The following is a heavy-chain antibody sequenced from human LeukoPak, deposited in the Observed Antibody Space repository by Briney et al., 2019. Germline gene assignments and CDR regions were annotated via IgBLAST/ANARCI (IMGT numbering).Heavy chain of an antibody. CDR1: GGSISSSSYY. D-gene: IGHD2/OR15-2a*01. J-gene: IGHJ6*02. CDR2: IYYSGST. CDR3: ARHALSPRYYYGMDV. Sequence: SETLSLTRIVSGGSISSSSYYWGWIRQPPGKGLEWIGSIYYSGSTYYNPSLRSRVTISVDTSKNQFSLKLSSVTAADTAVFYCARHALSPRYYYGMDVWGQGTTVTVSS. V-gene: IGHV4-39*01.